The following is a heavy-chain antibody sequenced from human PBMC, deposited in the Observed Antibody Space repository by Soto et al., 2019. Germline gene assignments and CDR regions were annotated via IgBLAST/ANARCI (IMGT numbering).Heavy chain of an antibody. CDR1: GGSFSGYY. CDR2: INHSGST. Sequence: PSETLSLTCTVYGGSFSGYYWSWIRQPPGKGLEWIGEINHSGSTNYNPSLKSRVTISVDTSKNQFSLKLSSVTAADTAVYYCARGRLRVTCYDILTGYPAGFDPWGQGTLVTVSS. J-gene: IGHJ5*02. V-gene: IGHV4-34*01. D-gene: IGHD3-9*01. CDR3: ARGRLRVTCYDILTGYPAGFDP.